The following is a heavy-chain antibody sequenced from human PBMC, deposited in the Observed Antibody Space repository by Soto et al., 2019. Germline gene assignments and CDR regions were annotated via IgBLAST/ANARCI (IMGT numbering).Heavy chain of an antibody. J-gene: IGHJ3*02. CDR3: ARDLGLLRAAEPKAVAGDDAFDI. D-gene: IGHD6-19*01. Sequence: GASVKVSCKASGGTFSSYAISWVRQAPGQGLEWMGGIIPIFGTANYAQKFQGRVTITADESTSTAYMELSSLRSEDTAVYYCARDLGLLRAAEPKAVAGDDAFDIWGQGKMVTVSS. CDR2: IIPIFGTA. V-gene: IGHV1-69*13. CDR1: GGTFSSYA.